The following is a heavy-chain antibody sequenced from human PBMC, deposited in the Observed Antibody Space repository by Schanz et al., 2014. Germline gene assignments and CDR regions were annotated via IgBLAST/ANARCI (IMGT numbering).Heavy chain of an antibody. CDR2: IFTSGST. D-gene: IGHD3-9*01. Sequence: QVQLRESGPGLVKPSKTLSLTCTVSGGSISSYYWSWIRQPAGKGLEWIGRIFTSGSTYYNPSLKSRVTISVDPSKNQFSLKLTFVTAADTAVYYCARHPDYEYYDVLTGYYYFDYWGQGTLVTVSS. J-gene: IGHJ4*02. CDR3: ARHPDYEYYDVLTGYYYFDY. CDR1: GGSISSYY. V-gene: IGHV4-4*07.